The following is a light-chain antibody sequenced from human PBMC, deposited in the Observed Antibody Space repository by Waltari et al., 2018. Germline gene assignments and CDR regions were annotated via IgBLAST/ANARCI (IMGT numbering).Light chain of an antibody. J-gene: IGLJ2*01. V-gene: IGLV2-8*01. CDR2: EVN. CDR3: SSYGGSSNFHVV. CDR1: SSDVGAYNS. Sequence: QSALTQPPSASGSPGQSVTISCTGTSSDVGAYNSVSWFQQHPGKAPKHMIYEVNKRPSGVPDRFSGSKSGNTASLTVSGLQAEDEADYYCSSYGGSSNFHVVFGGGTKLTVL.